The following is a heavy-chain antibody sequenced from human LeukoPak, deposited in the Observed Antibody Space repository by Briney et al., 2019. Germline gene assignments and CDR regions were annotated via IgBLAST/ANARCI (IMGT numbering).Heavy chain of an antibody. Sequence: PGGSLRLSCAASGFSFSSYTLNWVRQAPGKGLEWVSAISSSSGYRYYADSVKGRFTISRDNAKNSLFLQMNSLRAEDTAVYYCAVQRGLDYRGQGTLVTVSS. V-gene: IGHV3-21*01. CDR2: ISSSSGYR. D-gene: IGHD3-22*01. CDR1: GFSFSSYT. J-gene: IGHJ4*02. CDR3: AVQRGLDY.